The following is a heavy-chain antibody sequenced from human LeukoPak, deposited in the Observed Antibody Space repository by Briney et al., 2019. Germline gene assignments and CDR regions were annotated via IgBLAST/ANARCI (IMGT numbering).Heavy chain of an antibody. D-gene: IGHD2-15*01. CDR1: RYTFTGYY. CDR2: INPNSGGT. CDR3: ARSYCSGGSCYVSDY. V-gene: IGHV1-2*06. Sequence: ASVKVSCKASRYTFTGYYMHWVRQAPGQGLEWMGRINPNSGGTNYAQKFQGRVTMTRDTSISTAYMELSRLRSDDTAVYYCARSYCSGGSCYVSDYWGQGTLVTVSS. J-gene: IGHJ4*02.